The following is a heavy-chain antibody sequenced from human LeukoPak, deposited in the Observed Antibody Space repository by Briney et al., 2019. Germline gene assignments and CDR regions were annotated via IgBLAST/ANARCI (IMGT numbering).Heavy chain of an antibody. Sequence: PGGSLRLSCAASGFPFSSYGMAWVRQAPGKGLEWMAVISNDGTRKYYADSVKGRFTISRDNSKNTLYLQMNSLRVEDMAVYYCAEDLTELTLALNCWGQGTLVTVSS. D-gene: IGHD3-9*01. V-gene: IGHV3-30*18. CDR3: AEDLTELTLALNC. J-gene: IGHJ4*02. CDR2: ISNDGTRK. CDR1: GFPFSSYG.